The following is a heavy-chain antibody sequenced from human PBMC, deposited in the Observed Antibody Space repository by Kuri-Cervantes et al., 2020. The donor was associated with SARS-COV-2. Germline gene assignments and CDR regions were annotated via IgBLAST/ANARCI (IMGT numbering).Heavy chain of an antibody. J-gene: IGHJ6*02. Sequence: GSLRLSCTVSGASISSSTYYWGWIRQSPGKGLEWLGSIYESGDTYYSSSLKSRLRLSVDTSKNQFSLKLTSVTAADTAVYYCARGLVPAAVPPDTVPRALYGMDVWGQGTTVTVSS. CDR2: IYESGDT. CDR1: GASISSSTYY. CDR3: ARGLVPAAVPPDTVPRALYGMDV. D-gene: IGHD2-2*01. V-gene: IGHV4-39*01.